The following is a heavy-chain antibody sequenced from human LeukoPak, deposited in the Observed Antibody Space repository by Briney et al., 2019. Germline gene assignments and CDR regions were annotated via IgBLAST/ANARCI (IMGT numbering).Heavy chain of an antibody. J-gene: IGHJ4*02. V-gene: IGHV3-23*01. Sequence: PGVSLRLFCAASGFTLRSYAMSWVRQAPGKGLEWVSASSGSGGSTYYADSVKGRFTISRDNSKNTLYLQMNSLRAEDTAVYYCAKDPARTKDDYDYFDYWGQGTLVTVSS. CDR2: SSGSGGST. D-gene: IGHD4-17*01. CDR3: AKDPARTKDDYDYFDY. CDR1: GFTLRSYA.